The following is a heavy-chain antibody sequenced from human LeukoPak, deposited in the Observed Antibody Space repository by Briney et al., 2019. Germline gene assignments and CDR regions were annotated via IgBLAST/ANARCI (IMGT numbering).Heavy chain of an antibody. J-gene: IGHJ6*04. D-gene: IGHD3-10*02. V-gene: IGHV3-74*01. CDR3: AELGITMIGGV. CDR1: GFTFSNYW. CDR2: INSDGSST. Sequence: GGSLRLSCAASGFTFSNYWMHWVRQAPGKGLVWVSRINSDGSSTNYADSVKGRFTISRDNAKNTLSLQMNSLRAEDTAVYYCAELGITMIGGVWGKGTTVTISS.